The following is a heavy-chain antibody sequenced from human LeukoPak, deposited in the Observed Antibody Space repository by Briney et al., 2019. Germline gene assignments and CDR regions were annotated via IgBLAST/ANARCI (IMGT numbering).Heavy chain of an antibody. D-gene: IGHD6-13*01. CDR2: IYYSGST. J-gene: IGHJ4*02. V-gene: IGHV4-59*01. Sequence: SETLSLTCTVSGRSTSSYYWSWIWQPPGKGLEWIGYIYYSGSTNYNPSLKSRVTISVDTSKNQFSLKLSSVTAADTAVYYCARGATSSWNFFDYWGQGTLVTVSS. CDR3: ARGATSSWNFFDY. CDR1: GRSTSSYY.